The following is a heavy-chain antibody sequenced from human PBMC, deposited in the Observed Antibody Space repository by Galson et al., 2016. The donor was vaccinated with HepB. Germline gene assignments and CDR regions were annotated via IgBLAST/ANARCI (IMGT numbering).Heavy chain of an antibody. CDR2: ITYDGSNR. CDR1: GFTFSTYG. CDR3: ARFEGSGTYLVDRWTNFVDQ. D-gene: IGHD3-10*01. V-gene: IGHV3-30*04. Sequence: SLRLSCAASGFTFSTYGIHWVRQAPGKGLEWVAAITYDGSNRLHADSVKGRFTISRDNTMNTLFLQMNSLRVEDTAVYYCARFEGSGTYLVDRWTNFVDQWGQGTLVTVSS. J-gene: IGHJ4*02.